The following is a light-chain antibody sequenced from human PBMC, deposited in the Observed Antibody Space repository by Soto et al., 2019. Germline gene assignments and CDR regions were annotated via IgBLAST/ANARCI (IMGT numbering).Light chain of an antibody. CDR3: SSYAGSYILGV. Sequence: QSALAQPRSVSGSPGQSVTLSCTGTSSDVGGYDFVSWYQQYPGKAPKLIIFDVTEPTSGVPDRFSGSKSGNSASLTISGLQAEDEADYYCSSYAGSYILGVFGGGTKVTVL. V-gene: IGLV2-11*01. CDR1: SSDVGGYDF. CDR2: DVT. J-gene: IGLJ3*02.